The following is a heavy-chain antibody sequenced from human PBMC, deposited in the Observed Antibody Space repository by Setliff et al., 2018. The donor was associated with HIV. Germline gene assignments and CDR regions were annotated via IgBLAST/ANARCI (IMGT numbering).Heavy chain of an antibody. Sequence: PGGSLRLSCAAPGFTFSSYSMSWVHQAPGKGLEWVSSLRSNENYIYYADSVKGRFTISRDNAKNSLYLQMNSLRAEDSAVYYCARRFSTVHMDVWGKGTTVTVSS. CDR3: ARRFSTVHMDV. V-gene: IGHV3-21*06. CDR2: LRSNENYI. J-gene: IGHJ6*03. CDR1: GFTFSSYS. D-gene: IGHD4-4*01.